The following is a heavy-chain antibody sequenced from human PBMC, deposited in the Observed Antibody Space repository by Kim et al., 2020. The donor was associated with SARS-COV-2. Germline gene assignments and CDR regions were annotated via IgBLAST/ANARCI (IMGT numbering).Heavy chain of an antibody. Sequence: ADSVKGRFTISRDNSKNSLYLQMNSLRTEDTALYYCAKDIGPVGYYYMDVWGKGTTVTVSS. V-gene: IGHV3-43*01. CDR3: AKDIGPVGYYYMDV. J-gene: IGHJ6*03.